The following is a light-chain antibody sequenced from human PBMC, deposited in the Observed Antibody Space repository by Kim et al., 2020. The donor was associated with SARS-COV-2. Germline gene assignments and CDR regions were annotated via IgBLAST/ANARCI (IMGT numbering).Light chain of an antibody. J-gene: IGLJ2*01. Sequence: QSALTQPPSASGSPGQSVIISCTGASSDIGAYDYVSWYQQHPGKAPKLIIYEVNKRPSGVPDRFSGSKSGNTASLTVSGLRTEDEADYFCSSYAGRQSGLFGGGTKLTVL. V-gene: IGLV2-8*01. CDR2: EVN. CDR3: SSYAGRQSGL. CDR1: SSDIGAYDY.